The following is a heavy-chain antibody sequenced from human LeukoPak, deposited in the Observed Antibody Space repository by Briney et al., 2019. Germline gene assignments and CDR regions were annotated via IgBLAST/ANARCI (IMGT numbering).Heavy chain of an antibody. CDR1: GFTFSTYG. J-gene: IGHJ4*02. D-gene: IGHD6-19*01. CDR2: VSPSGDIT. CDR3: AKAAVAGTDY. V-gene: IGHV3-23*01. Sequence: GGSLRLSCAASGFTFSTYGMNWVRQAPGKGLEWVSGVSPSGDITYYADSVKGRFTISRDNSKNTLYLQMNSLRAEDTAVYYCAKAAVAGTDYWGQGTLVTVSS.